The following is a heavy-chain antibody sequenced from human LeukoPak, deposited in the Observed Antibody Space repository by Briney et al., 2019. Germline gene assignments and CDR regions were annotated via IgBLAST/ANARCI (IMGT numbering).Heavy chain of an antibody. Sequence: QPGGSLRLSCAASGFTFSSYAMSWVRQAPGKGLEWVSAISGSGGSTYYADSVKGRFTISRDNSKNTLYLQMNSLRAEDTAVYYCAKDLSDIVVVPAAIFCVDYWGQGTLVTVSS. CDR2: ISGSGGST. CDR1: GFTFSSYA. D-gene: IGHD2-2*01. J-gene: IGHJ4*02. V-gene: IGHV3-23*01. CDR3: AKDLSDIVVVPAAIFCVDY.